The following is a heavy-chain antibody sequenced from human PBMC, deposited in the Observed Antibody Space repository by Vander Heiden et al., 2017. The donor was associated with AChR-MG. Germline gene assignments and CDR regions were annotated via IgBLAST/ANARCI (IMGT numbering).Heavy chain of an antibody. CDR3: ARSMIRGVVAYGYGLDV. J-gene: IGHJ6*02. CDR1: GFTFSSFA. CDR2: IGGSVKNI. D-gene: IGHD3-10*01. Sequence: EEQLLEAAGGLVQPGGSRRLSCTGSGFTFSSFAITRVRQAPGKGLEVVAIIGGSVKNIHYADSVKGRFTVSRDNSKNTLSLHVNSLRAEDTAVYYCARSMIRGVVAYGYGLDVWGRGTTVTVSS. V-gene: IGHV3-23*01.